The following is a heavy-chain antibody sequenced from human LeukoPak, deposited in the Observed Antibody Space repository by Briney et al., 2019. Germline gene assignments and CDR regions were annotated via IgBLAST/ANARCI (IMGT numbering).Heavy chain of an antibody. V-gene: IGHV4-34*01. CDR3: ARSGLVGADFDY. CDR2: INHSGST. CDR1: GGSFSGYY. J-gene: IGHJ4*02. D-gene: IGHD1-26*01. Sequence: SETLSLTCAVYGGSFSGYYWSWIRQPPGKGLEWIGEINHSGSTNYNPSLKSRVTISVDTSRNQFSLKLSSMTAADTAVYYCARSGLVGADFDYWGQGILVTVSS.